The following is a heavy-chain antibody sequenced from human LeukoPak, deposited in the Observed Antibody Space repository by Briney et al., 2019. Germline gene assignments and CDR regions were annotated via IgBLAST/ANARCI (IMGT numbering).Heavy chain of an antibody. CDR1: GGSLTNYF. Sequence: SETLSLTCNVSGGSLTNYFSSWIRQPAGKGLEWIWRIYTSGSTEYNPSLTSRVTMSVDTSKNQFSLKVWSVTAADTAVYYCARESKSYDGSGFYHDWWGQGTLVTVSS. J-gene: IGHJ4*02. CDR2: IYTSGST. V-gene: IGHV4-4*07. D-gene: IGHD3-22*01. CDR3: ARESKSYDGSGFYHDW.